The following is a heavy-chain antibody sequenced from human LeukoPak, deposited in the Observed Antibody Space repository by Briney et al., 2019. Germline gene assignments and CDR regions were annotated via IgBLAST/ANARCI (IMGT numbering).Heavy chain of an antibody. D-gene: IGHD1-26*01. Sequence: PGGSLRLSCEASGFTFSNYGMSWVRQAPGKGLEWVSGINWNGGSTGYADSVKGRFTISRDNAKNSLYLQMNSLRAEDTALYYCARGLGSYYQDSTDYWGQGTLVTVSS. V-gene: IGHV3-20*04. CDR2: INWNGGST. CDR3: ARGLGSYYQDSTDY. J-gene: IGHJ4*02. CDR1: GFTFSNYG.